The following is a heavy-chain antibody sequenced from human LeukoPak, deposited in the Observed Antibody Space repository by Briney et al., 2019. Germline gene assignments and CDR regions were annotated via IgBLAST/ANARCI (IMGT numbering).Heavy chain of an antibody. D-gene: IGHD2-2*01. Sequence: PSETLSLTCTVSGGSISSYYWNWIRQPPGKGLELIGYIYYSGTTNYNPSLKGRVTISVDTSKNQFSLKLSSVTAADTAVYYCVRVTCTSTSCYRKDAFDIWGQGTMVTVSS. CDR2: IYYSGTT. V-gene: IGHV4-59*01. J-gene: IGHJ3*02. CDR1: GGSISSYY. CDR3: VRVTCTSTSCYRKDAFDI.